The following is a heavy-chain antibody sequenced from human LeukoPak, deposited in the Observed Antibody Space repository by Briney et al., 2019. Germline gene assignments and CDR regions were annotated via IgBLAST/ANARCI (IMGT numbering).Heavy chain of an antibody. CDR3: AKLYSSAWMYYFDY. Sequence: GGSLRLSCAASGFTFSNYAMTWVRQAPGKGLEWVSTLSGSGGTTHHADSVKGRFTISRDNSKNTLYLQMNSLRAEDTAIYYCAKLYSSAWMYYFDYWGQGTLVTVSS. D-gene: IGHD6-19*01. CDR1: GFTFSNYA. V-gene: IGHV3-23*01. CDR2: LSGSGGTT. J-gene: IGHJ4*02.